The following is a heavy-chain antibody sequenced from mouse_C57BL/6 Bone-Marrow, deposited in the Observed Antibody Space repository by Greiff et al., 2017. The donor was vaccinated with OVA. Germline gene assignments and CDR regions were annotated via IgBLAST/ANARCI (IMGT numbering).Heavy chain of an antibody. CDR2: INPNYGTT. D-gene: IGHD2-5*01. Sequence: EVKVVESGPELVKPGASVKISCKASGYSFTDYNMNWVKQSNGKSLEWIGVINPNYGTTSYNQKFKGKATLTVDQSSSTAYMQLNSLTSEDSAVYYCARAYYSNYWFAYWGQGTLVTVSA. V-gene: IGHV1-39*01. CDR3: ARAYYSNYWFAY. J-gene: IGHJ3*01. CDR1: GYSFTDYN.